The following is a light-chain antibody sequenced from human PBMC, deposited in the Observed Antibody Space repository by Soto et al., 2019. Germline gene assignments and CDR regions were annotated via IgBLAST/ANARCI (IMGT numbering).Light chain of an antibody. CDR2: AAS. CDR1: QSVNSNY. Sequence: EIVLTQSPDTLSLSAGERATLSCRASQSVNSNYFAWYQQKPGQAPRLLIYAASSRATGIPDRFSGSGSGTDFTLTIHTLEPEDFAVYYCQQFGNSPQTFGQGTKVEIK. V-gene: IGKV3-20*01. J-gene: IGKJ1*01. CDR3: QQFGNSPQT.